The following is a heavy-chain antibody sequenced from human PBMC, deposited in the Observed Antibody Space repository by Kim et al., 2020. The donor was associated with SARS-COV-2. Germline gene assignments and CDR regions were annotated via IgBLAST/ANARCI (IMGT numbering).Heavy chain of an antibody. Sequence: YADSVRGRFTISRDNAKNSVYLQMNSLRVEDTALYYCARVANSGDYYFDYWGQGTLVTVSS. J-gene: IGHJ4*02. CDR3: ARVANSGDYYFDY. D-gene: IGHD2-21*02. V-gene: IGHV3-21*04.